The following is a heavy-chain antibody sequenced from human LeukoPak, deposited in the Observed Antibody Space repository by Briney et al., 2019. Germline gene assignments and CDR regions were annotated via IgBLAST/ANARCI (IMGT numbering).Heavy chain of an antibody. D-gene: IGHD4-17*01. Sequence: PGRSLRLSCAASGFSFDDYAMHWVRQAPGKGLEWVSGISWNSGSIGYADSVKGRFTISRDNAKNSLYLQMNSLRAEDTALYYCAKGDYGDLYFDYWGQGTLVTVSS. V-gene: IGHV3-9*01. J-gene: IGHJ4*02. CDR1: GFSFDDYA. CDR2: ISWNSGSI. CDR3: AKGDYGDLYFDY.